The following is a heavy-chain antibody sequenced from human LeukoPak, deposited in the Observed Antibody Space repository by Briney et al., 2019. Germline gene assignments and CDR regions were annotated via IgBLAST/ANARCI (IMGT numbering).Heavy chain of an antibody. Sequence: GGSLRLSCAASGFTFSRSWVAWVRQAPGKGLEWVASINQDGSVKHYMDSVKGRFTISRDNSNNSLFLQMNSLRAEDTAVYYCAKVLGDVTTFDYWGQGTLVTVSS. J-gene: IGHJ4*02. V-gene: IGHV3-7*01. CDR1: GFTFSRSW. CDR3: AKVLGDVTTFDY. D-gene: IGHD3-16*01. CDR2: INQDGSVK.